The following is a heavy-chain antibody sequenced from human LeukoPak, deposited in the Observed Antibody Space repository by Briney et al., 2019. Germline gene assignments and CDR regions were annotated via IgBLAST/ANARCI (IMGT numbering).Heavy chain of an antibody. CDR2: ISAYNGNA. CDR1: GYTFASYG. J-gene: IGHJ5*02. V-gene: IGHV1-18*01. Sequence: ASVKVSCKASGYTFASYGISWVRQAPGQGLEWMGWISAYNGNANYAQKLQGRVTMTTATSTSTAYMELRSLRADDTAVYYCARSVVVVAAGNWFDPWGQGTLVTVSS. D-gene: IGHD2-15*01. CDR3: ARSVVVVAAGNWFDP.